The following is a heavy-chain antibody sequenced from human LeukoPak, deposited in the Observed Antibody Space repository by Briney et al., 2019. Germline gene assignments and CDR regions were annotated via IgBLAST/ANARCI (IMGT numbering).Heavy chain of an antibody. CDR1: GFTFSSYS. J-gene: IGHJ4*02. CDR2: ISGSGGST. V-gene: IGHV3-23*01. D-gene: IGHD2-2*01. Sequence: NPGGSLRLSCAASGFTFSSYSMNWVRQAPGKGLEWVSAISGSGGSTYYADSVKGRFTISRDNSKNSLYLQMNSLRAEDTAVYYCARRGFSGTPPYYFDYWGQGTLVTVSS. CDR3: ARRGFSGTPPYYFDY.